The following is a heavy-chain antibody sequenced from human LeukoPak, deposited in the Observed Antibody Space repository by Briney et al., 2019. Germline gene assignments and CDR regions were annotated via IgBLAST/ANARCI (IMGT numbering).Heavy chain of an antibody. J-gene: IGHJ4*02. V-gene: IGHV4-30-4*01. D-gene: IGHD3-22*01. Sequence: PSETLSLTCTVSAGSISSGNYYWSWVRQPPGKGLEWIGYIYSSGNTYYSPSLKSRVTISLDTSKNQFSLRLSSVTAADTAVYFCARLRYYDNSGYTSDNWGQGTLVTVSS. CDR3: ARLRYYDNSGYTSDN. CDR2: IYSSGNT. CDR1: AGSISSGNYY.